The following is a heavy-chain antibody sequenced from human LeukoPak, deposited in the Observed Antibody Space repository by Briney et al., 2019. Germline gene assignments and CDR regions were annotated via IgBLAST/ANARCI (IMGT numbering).Heavy chain of an antibody. CDR3: ASLSSGWYKVDY. CDR2: IYYSGST. V-gene: IGHV4-39*01. Sequence: SETLSLTCTVSGGSISSSSYYWGWIRQPPGKGLEWIGSIYYSGSTYYNPSLKSRVTISVDTSRNQFSLKLSSVTAADTAVYYCASLSSGWYKVDYWGQGTLVTVSS. J-gene: IGHJ4*02. D-gene: IGHD6-19*01. CDR1: GGSISSSSYY.